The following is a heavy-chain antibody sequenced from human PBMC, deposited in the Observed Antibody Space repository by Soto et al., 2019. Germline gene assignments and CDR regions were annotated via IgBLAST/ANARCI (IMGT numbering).Heavy chain of an antibody. J-gene: IGHJ5*02. CDR3: ARGQRFSDWFDP. V-gene: IGHV4-59*01. Sequence: SGTLSLTCTVSGASIRSYYWSWIRQPPGKGLEWIGYVYYSGSTNYNPSLKSRVTMSVDTSKNQFSLKLSSVTAADTAVYYCARGQRFSDWFDPWAREPWSPSPQ. CDR1: GASIRSYY. D-gene: IGHD3-3*01. CDR2: VYYSGST.